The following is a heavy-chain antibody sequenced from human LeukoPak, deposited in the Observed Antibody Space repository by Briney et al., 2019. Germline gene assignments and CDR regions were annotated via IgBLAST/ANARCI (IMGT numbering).Heavy chain of an antibody. Sequence: GGSLRLSCAASGFTFSSYSMNWVRQAPGKGLEWVSYISSSSTIYYADSVKGRFTISRDNAKNSLYLQMNSLRAEDTAVYYCASSPGRGYSYGYWFDPWAREPWSPSPQ. D-gene: IGHD5-18*01. CDR2: ISSSSTI. J-gene: IGHJ5*02. V-gene: IGHV3-48*01. CDR3: ASSPGRGYSYGYWFDP. CDR1: GFTFSSYS.